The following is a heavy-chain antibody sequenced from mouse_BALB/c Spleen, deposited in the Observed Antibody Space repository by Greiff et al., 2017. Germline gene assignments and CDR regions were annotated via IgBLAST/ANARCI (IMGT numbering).Heavy chain of an antibody. CDR1: GYTFTSYW. J-gene: IGHJ4*01. D-gene: IGHD2-10*01. V-gene: IGHV1S81*02. CDR2: INPSNGRT. CDR3: ARGAYYGNYVYAMDY. Sequence: VQLQQSGAELVKPGASVKLSCKASGYTFTSYWMHWVKQRPGQGLEWIGEINPSNGRTNYNEKFKSKATLTVDKSSSTAYMQLSRLTSEDSAVYYCARGAYYGNYVYAMDYWGQGTSVTVSS.